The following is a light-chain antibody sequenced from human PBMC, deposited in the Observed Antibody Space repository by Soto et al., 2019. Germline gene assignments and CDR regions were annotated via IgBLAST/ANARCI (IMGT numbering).Light chain of an antibody. V-gene: IGKV3-20*01. CDR2: GPA. CDR3: QQYGSSLSIT. CDR1: QSVSSTH. J-gene: IGKJ5*01. Sequence: EIVLTQSRATLSLSPGQRPSLSYRASQSVSSTHLAWYQQKPVQAPRLXIYGPASRATGVPDRFSRSRSCRDVTLTISRLEPEDYAVYYCQQYGSSLSITFGQGTRLEIK.